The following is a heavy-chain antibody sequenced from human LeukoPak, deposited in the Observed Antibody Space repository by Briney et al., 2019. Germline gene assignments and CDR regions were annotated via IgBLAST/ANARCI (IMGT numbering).Heavy chain of an antibody. CDR3: ARAPHFFDTSGSRYYFDY. D-gene: IGHD3-22*01. V-gene: IGHV4-38-2*02. CDR2: IYQRETA. CDR1: GYSISSGYY. J-gene: IGHJ4*02. Sequence: SETLSLTCTVSGYSISSGYYWGWIRPPPGKGLEWIGSIYQRETAHYNPSLKRRGTISVDTSKNQFSLKLMSVMAADTAVYYCARAPHFFDTSGSRYYFDYWGQGALVTVSS.